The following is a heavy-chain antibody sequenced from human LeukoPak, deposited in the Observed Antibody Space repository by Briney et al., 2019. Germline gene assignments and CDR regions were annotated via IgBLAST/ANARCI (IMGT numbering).Heavy chain of an antibody. CDR2: ISYDGSNK. V-gene: IGHV3-30*18. CDR3: AKGMNHYESRLDY. Sequence: PGGSLRLSCAASGFTFSSYGMHWVRQAPGKGLEWVAVISYDGSNKYYADSVKGRFTISRDNSKNTLYLQMNSLRAEDTAVYYCAKGMNHYESRLDYWGQGALVTVSS. D-gene: IGHD3-22*01. J-gene: IGHJ4*02. CDR1: GFTFSSYG.